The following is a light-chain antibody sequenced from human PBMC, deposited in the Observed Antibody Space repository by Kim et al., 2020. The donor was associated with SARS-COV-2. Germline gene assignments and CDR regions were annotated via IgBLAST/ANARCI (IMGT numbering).Light chain of an antibody. Sequence: ENVLTQSSGTLSLSPGERATLSCRASQSVSSSYLAWYQQKPGQAPRLFIYGVSRRATGIPDRFSGSGSGTDFTLTINRLEPEDFAMYYCQQYARAPDTFGQGTQLEIK. CDR2: GVS. CDR3: QQYARAPDT. J-gene: IGKJ5*01. CDR1: QSVSSSY. V-gene: IGKV3-20*01.